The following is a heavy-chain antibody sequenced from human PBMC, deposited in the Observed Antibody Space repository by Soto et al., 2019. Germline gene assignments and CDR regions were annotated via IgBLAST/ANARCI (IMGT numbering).Heavy chain of an antibody. CDR2: IYYSGST. CDR3: ARDRGAYYYDSSGYYAPYYFDY. Sequence: SETLSLTCTVSGGSISSYYWSWIRQPPGKGLEWIGYIYYSGSTYYNPSLKSRVTISVDTSKNQFSLKLSSVTAADTAVYYCARDRGAYYYDSSGYYAPYYFDYWGQGTLVTVSS. D-gene: IGHD3-22*01. V-gene: IGHV4-30-4*08. J-gene: IGHJ4*02. CDR1: GGSISSYY.